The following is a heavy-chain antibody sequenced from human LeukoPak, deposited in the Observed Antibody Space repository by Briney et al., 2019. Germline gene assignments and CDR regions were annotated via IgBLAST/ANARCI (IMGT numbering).Heavy chain of an antibody. CDR1: GFTFSTYS. CDR3: AREMGYSGYGYFDY. D-gene: IGHD5-12*01. J-gene: IGHJ4*02. CDR2: ISTSSSYI. Sequence: GGSLRLSCAASGFTFSTYSMNWVRQAPGKGLEWVSFISTSSSYIYYADSVEGRFTISRDNAKNSLYLQMNSLRAEDTAVYYCAREMGYSGYGYFDYWGQGTLVTVSS. V-gene: IGHV3-21*01.